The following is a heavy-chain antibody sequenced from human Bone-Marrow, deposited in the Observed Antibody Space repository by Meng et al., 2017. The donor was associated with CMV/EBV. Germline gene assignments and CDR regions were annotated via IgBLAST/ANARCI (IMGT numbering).Heavy chain of an antibody. Sequence: GGSLRLSCAAPRLIFHNYDIHWVRQAPGRGLEWVTFIRYDGITSDYADSVKGRFTISRDNSKNTVYLQKNNLRTEDTAMYFCTREAGFSRRGSSFAPWGQGTLVTVSS. J-gene: IGHJ5*02. CDR3: TREAGFSRRGSSFAP. D-gene: IGHD2-2*01. CDR2: IRYDGITS. V-gene: IGHV3-30*02. CDR1: RLIFHNYD.